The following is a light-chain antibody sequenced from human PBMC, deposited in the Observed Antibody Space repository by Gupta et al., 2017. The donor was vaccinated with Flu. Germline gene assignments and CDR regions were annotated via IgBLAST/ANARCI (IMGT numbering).Light chain of an antibody. CDR1: SSDVGGYNY. J-gene: IGLJ2*01. Sequence: QSALTPLPSASVSPGQSVTFSCTGTSSDVGGYNYVSWYQQHPGKAPTLMIYEVSKRPSGVPDRFSGCKSGNTASLTVSGLQAEDEADYYCSSYAGSNNFLVFGGGTKLTVL. CDR2: EVS. CDR3: SSYAGSNNFLV. V-gene: IGLV2-8*01.